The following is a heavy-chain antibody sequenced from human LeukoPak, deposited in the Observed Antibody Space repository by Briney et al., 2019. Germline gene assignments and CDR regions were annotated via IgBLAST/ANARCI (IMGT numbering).Heavy chain of an antibody. Sequence: GGSLRLSCAASGFTFSSYSMNWVRQAPGKGLEWVSSISSSYIYYADSVKGRFTISRDNAKNSLYLQMNSLRAEDTAVYYCARKYSYGYFDYWGQGTLVTVSS. V-gene: IGHV3-21*01. CDR1: GFTFSSYS. D-gene: IGHD5-18*01. J-gene: IGHJ4*02. CDR3: ARKYSYGYFDY. CDR2: ISSSYI.